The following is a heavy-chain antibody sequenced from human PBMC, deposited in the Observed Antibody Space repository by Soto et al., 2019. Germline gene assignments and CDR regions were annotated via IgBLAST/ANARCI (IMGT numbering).Heavy chain of an antibody. J-gene: IGHJ6*02. CDR2: IIPIFGTA. V-gene: IGHV1-69*06. CDR1: GGTFSSYA. Sequence: SVKVSCKASGGTFSSYAISWVRQAPGQGLEWMGGIIPIFGTANYAQKFQGRVTITAGKSTSTAYMELSSLRSEDTAVYYCARGLLSRYYYYGMDVWGQGTTVTVSS. CDR3: ARGLLSRYYYYGMDV. D-gene: IGHD2-2*01.